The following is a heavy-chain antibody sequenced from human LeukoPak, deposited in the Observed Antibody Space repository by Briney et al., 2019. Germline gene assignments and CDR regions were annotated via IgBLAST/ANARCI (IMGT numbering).Heavy chain of an antibody. CDR2: IYYSGST. V-gene: IGHV4-39*07. CDR3: ARDTNGDGFGYYYGMDV. D-gene: IGHD4-17*01. Sequence: PSETLSLTCTVSGGSISSSSYYWGWIRQPPGKGLEWIGSIYYSGSTYYNPSLKSRVTISVDTSKNQFSLKLSSVTAADTAVYYCARDTNGDGFGYYYGMDVWGPGTTVTVSS. CDR1: GGSISSSSYY. J-gene: IGHJ6*02.